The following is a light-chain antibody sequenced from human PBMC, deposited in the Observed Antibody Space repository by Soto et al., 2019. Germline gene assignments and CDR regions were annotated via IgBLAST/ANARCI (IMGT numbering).Light chain of an antibody. J-gene: IGLJ1*01. CDR3: QSYDSSLSGGV. CDR2: GNS. CDR1: SSNIGAGYD. Sequence: QSVLTQPPSVSGAPGQRVTISCTGSSSNIGAGYDVHWYQQLPGTAPKLIIYGNSNRPSGVPDRFSGSKSGTSASLAITGLQAEDEADYYCQSYDSSLSGGVFGTGTKVTVL. V-gene: IGLV1-40*01.